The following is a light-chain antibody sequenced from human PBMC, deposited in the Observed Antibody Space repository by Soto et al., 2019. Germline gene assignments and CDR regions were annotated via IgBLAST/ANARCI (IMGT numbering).Light chain of an antibody. CDR1: QSVSSY. J-gene: IGKJ4*01. Sequence: EIVLTQSPATLSLSPGERATLSCRASQSVSSYLAWYQQKPGQAPRLLIYGASSRATGIPDRFSGSGSGTDFTLTISRLEPEDFAVYYCQQYGSSPPNTFGGGTKVDI. CDR3: QQYGSSPPNT. V-gene: IGKV3-20*01. CDR2: GAS.